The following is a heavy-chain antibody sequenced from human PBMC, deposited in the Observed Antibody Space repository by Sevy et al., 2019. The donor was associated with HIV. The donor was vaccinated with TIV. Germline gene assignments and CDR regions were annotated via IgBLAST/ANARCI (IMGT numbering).Heavy chain of an antibody. D-gene: IGHD1-26*01. Sequence: GGSLRLSCAASGFTFSSYAMSWVRQAPGKGLEWVSAISGSGGSTYYADSVKGRFTISRDNSKNTLYLQMNSLRAEDRAVYYCAKWGSGSYYLTPFDYWGQGTLVTVSS. CDR3: AKWGSGSYYLTPFDY. CDR1: GFTFSSYA. V-gene: IGHV3-23*01. J-gene: IGHJ4*02. CDR2: ISGSGGST.